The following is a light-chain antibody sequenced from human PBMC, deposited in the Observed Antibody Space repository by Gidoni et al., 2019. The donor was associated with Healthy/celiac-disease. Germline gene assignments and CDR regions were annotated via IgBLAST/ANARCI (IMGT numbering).Light chain of an antibody. CDR1: QGISSW. J-gene: IGKJ2*03. CDR2: AAS. CDR3: QHANSFPPHS. Sequence: DNQMTQSTSSVSASVGEIVTITCRASQGISSWLAWYQQKPGKAPKLLIYAASSLQSGVPSRFSGSGSGTDFTLSIISLQPEYFATYYCQHANSFPPHSFGQGPKLEIK. V-gene: IGKV1-12*01.